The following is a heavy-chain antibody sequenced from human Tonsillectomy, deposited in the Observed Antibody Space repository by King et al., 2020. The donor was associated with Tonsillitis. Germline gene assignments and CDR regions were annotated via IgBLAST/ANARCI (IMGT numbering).Heavy chain of an antibody. V-gene: IGHV4-59*01. CDR1: GGSISSYY. D-gene: IGHD4-17*01. CDR2: IHSSEST. CDR3: VRDMGYGDDVRLGPYAFDI. Sequence: VQLQESGPGLVKPSETLSLTCTVSGGSISSYYWGWIRQPPGKGLEWIGYIHSSESTNYNPSLKSRVTISVDTSKNQFSLKLSSVTAADTAVYYCVRDMGYGDDVRLGPYAFDIWGQGTLVTVSP. J-gene: IGHJ3*02.